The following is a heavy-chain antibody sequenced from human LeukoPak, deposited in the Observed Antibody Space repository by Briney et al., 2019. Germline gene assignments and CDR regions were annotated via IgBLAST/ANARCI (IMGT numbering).Heavy chain of an antibody. Sequence: ASVKVSCKASGYTITGYYMHWVRQAPGQGLEWMGRINPDSGGTNYAQKFRGWVTLTRDTSISTAYMELTSLKSDDTAVYYCARDQYYNSGSPALRYWSQGTLVTVSS. D-gene: IGHD3-10*01. CDR1: GYTITGYY. CDR3: ARDQYYNSGSPALRY. CDR2: INPDSGGT. J-gene: IGHJ4*02. V-gene: IGHV1-2*04.